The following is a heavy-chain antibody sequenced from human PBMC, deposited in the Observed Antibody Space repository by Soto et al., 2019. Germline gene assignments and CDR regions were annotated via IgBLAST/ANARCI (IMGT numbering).Heavy chain of an antibody. J-gene: IGHJ4*02. Sequence: ASVKVSCKASGYTFTSYAMYWVRQAPGQRLEWMGWINAGNGNTKYSQKFQGRVTITRDTSASTAYMELSSLRSEDTAVYYCARVDTAMVADYWGQGTLVTVSS. D-gene: IGHD5-18*01. CDR1: GYTFTSYA. CDR2: INAGNGNT. CDR3: ARVDTAMVADY. V-gene: IGHV1-3*01.